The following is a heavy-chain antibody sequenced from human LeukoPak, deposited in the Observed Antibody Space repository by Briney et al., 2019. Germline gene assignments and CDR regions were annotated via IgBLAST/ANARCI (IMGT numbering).Heavy chain of an antibody. V-gene: IGHV4-4*02. J-gene: IGHJ4*02. CDR3: ARSRSLSLPFDY. CDR1: GGSISSSNW. D-gene: IGHD2-2*01. CDR2: IYYSGST. Sequence: PSGTLSLTCAVSGGSISSSNWWSWVRQPPGKGLEWLGYIYYSGSTYYNPSLKSRVTISVGTSKNQFSLKLSSVTAADTAVYYCARSRSLSLPFDYWGQGTLVTVSS.